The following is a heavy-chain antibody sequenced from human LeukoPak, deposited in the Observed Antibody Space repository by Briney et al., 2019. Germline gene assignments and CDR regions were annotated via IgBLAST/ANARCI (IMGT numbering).Heavy chain of an antibody. CDR1: GLTFSSYS. D-gene: IGHD4-17*01. CDR3: AKELTTERTPGVDS. J-gene: IGHJ4*02. CDR2: ISGSGDTT. V-gene: IGHV3-23*01. Sequence: PGGSLRLSCTASGLTFSSYSMSWVRQGPGTGLEWVSAISGSGDTTFYADSVKGRFTISRDNSKKTLYLQVNSLRAEDTAVYFCAKELTTERTPGVDSWGQGTLVTVS.